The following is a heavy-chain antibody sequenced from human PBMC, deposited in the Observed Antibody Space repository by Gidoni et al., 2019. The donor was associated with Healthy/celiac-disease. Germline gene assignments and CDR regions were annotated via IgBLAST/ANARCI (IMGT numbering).Heavy chain of an antibody. D-gene: IGHD6-13*01. CDR3: AKDMNPGYSSSWYPFDY. J-gene: IGHJ4*02. CDR2: ISYDGSNK. CDR1: GFTFSSYG. V-gene: IGHV3-30*18. Sequence: QVQLVESGGGVVQPGRSLRLSCAASGFTFSSYGMHWVRQAPGKGLEWVAVISYDGSNKYYADSVKGRFTISRDNSKNTLYLQMNSLRAEDTAVYYCAKDMNPGYSSSWYPFDYWGQGTLVTVSS.